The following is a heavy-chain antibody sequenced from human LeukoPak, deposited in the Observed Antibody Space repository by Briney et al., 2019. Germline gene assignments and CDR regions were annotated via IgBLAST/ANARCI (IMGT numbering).Heavy chain of an antibody. V-gene: IGHV4-4*07. CDR2: IYTSGST. Sequence: SETLSLTCTVSGGSISSYYWSWIRQPAGKGLEWIGRIYTSGSTNYNPSLKSRVTMSVDTSKKQFSLRLSSVTAADTAVYYCARGRIGGPKAPFDYWGQGTLVTVSS. D-gene: IGHD3-16*01. CDR3: ARGRIGGPKAPFDY. CDR1: GGSISSYY. J-gene: IGHJ4*02.